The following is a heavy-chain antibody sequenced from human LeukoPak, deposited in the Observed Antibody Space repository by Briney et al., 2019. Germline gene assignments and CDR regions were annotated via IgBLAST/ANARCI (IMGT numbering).Heavy chain of an antibody. V-gene: IGHV4-39*01. D-gene: IGHD4-23*01. J-gene: IGHJ3*02. Sequence: SETLSLTCIVSGGSLSSSTYYWGWIRQPPGKGLEWIGSIYYNGSAYYNPSLKSRVTISIDTSKNQFSLKMSSVTAADTAVYYCARYYGGKSGYYAFDIWGQGTLVTVSS. CDR1: GGSLSSSTYY. CDR2: IYYNGSA. CDR3: ARYYGGKSGYYAFDI.